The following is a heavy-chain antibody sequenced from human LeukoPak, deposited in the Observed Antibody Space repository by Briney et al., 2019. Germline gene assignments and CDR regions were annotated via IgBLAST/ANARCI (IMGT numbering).Heavy chain of an antibody. D-gene: IGHD6-19*01. J-gene: IGHJ6*03. CDR1: GFTFSSYG. Sequence: GGSLRLSCAASGFTFSSYGMHWVRQAPGKGLEWVAFIRYDGSNKYYADSVKGRFTISRDNSKNTLYLQMNSLRAEDTAVYYCASLTREQWLIYYYMDVWGKGTTVTVSS. CDR2: IRYDGSNK. V-gene: IGHV3-30*02. CDR3: ASLTREQWLIYYYMDV.